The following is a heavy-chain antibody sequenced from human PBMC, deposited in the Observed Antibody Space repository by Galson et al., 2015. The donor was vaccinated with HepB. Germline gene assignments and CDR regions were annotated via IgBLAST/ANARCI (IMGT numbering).Heavy chain of an antibody. Sequence: SLRLSCATSGFAVSNNYMNWVRQAPGKGLEWVSVIYIGGSTYYADSVKGRFTMFRGNSKNTLYLQMSSLRAEDTAVYYCVKGPGSAPLRNWFDPWGQGTLVTVSS. D-gene: IGHD3-16*01. CDR1: GFAVSNNY. CDR3: VKGPGSAPLRNWFDP. CDR2: IYIGGST. V-gene: IGHV3-66*01. J-gene: IGHJ5*02.